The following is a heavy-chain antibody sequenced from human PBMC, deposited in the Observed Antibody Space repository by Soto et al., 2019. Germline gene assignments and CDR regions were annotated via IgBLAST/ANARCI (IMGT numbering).Heavy chain of an antibody. V-gene: IGHV1-69*12. CDR3: AREGIVLVPTTVNSDYYYYAMDV. Sequence: QVQLVQSGAEVKKPGSSVKVSCKASGATFSTYTITWMRQAPGQGLEWMGGIIPRSATSNYAQKFQGRVQITADDSTRKAHMELRSLRSEDTAVYYCAREGIVLVPTTVNSDYYYYAMDVGGQGTTVTVSS. CDR2: IIPRSATS. CDR1: GATFSTYT. D-gene: IGHD2-2*01. J-gene: IGHJ6*02.